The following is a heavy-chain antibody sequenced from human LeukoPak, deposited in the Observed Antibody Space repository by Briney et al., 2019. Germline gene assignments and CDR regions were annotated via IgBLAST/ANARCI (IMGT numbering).Heavy chain of an antibody. CDR2: THTSGST. D-gene: IGHD3-22*01. CDR3: AREAYYCDSSGYRRFDY. J-gene: IGHJ4*02. Sequence: PSETLSLTCTISGASTDSYYWSWIRQPAGKGLEWIGRTHTSGSTNYNPSLKSRVTMSGDTSKNQFSLKLSSVTAADTAVYYCAREAYYCDSSGYRRFDYWGQGTLVTVSS. V-gene: IGHV4-4*07. CDR1: GASTDSYY.